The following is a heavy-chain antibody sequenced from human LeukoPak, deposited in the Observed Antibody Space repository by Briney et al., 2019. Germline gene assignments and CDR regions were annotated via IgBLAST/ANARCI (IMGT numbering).Heavy chain of an antibody. CDR3: ARGGLQRGGGDFDY. J-gene: IGHJ4*02. D-gene: IGHD3-16*01. Sequence: SETLTLTCTVSGGSISSGSYYWSWIRQPAGKGLEWIGRIYTSGSTNYNPSLKSRVTISVDTSKNQFSLKLSSVTAADTAVYYCARGGLQRGGGDFDYWGQGTLVTVSS. V-gene: IGHV4-61*02. CDR1: GGSISSGSYY. CDR2: IYTSGST.